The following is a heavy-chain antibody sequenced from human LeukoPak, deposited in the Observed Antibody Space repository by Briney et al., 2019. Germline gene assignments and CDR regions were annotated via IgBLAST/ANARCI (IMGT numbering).Heavy chain of an antibody. D-gene: IGHD6-25*01. V-gene: IGHV3-30*02. J-gene: IGHJ4*02. Sequence: GGSLRLSCAASGFTFSSYGMHWVRQAPGKGLEWVAFIRYDGSSKYYVDSVKGRFTISRDNSKNTLYLQMNSLRAEDTAVYYCVKRLERLHFDYWGQGTLVTVSS. CDR3: VKRLERLHFDY. CDR1: GFTFSSYG. CDR2: IRYDGSSK.